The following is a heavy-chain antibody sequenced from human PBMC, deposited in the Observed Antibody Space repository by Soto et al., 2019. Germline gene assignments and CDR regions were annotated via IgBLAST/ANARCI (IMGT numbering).Heavy chain of an antibody. CDR3: ARDLLTSTTLSYYYGMDV. CDR2: ISSSSSTI. CDR1: GFTFSSYS. V-gene: IGHV3-48*02. J-gene: IGHJ6*02. D-gene: IGHD1-7*01. Sequence: GGSLRLSCAASGFTFSSYSMNWVRQAPGKGLEWVSYISSSSSTIYYADSVKGRFTISRDNAKNSLYLQMNSLRDEDTAVYYWARDLLTSTTLSYYYGMDVWGQGTTVTVSS.